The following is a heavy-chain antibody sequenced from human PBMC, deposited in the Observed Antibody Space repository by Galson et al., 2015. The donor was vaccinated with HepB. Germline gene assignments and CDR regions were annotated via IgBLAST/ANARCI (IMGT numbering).Heavy chain of an antibody. CDR3: AKDLENIAYDAFDI. J-gene: IGHJ3*02. CDR2: ITYNGSNK. V-gene: IGHV3-30*18. D-gene: IGHD2/OR15-2a*01. CDR1: GFTFSSCV. Sequence: SLRLSCAASGFTFSSCVMHWVRQAPGKGLEWVAFITYNGSNKYYADSVKGRFTISRDNSKNTLYLQMNSLRAEDTAVYYCAKDLENIAYDAFDIWCQVTMVTVSS.